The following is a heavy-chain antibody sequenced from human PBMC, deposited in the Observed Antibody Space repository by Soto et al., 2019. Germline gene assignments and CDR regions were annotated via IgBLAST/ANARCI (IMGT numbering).Heavy chain of an antibody. CDR3: AKDMRCSGGSCYSDLDY. V-gene: IGHV3-23*01. D-gene: IGHD2-15*01. CDR2: ISGSGDST. CDR1: GFTFSSYA. J-gene: IGHJ4*02. Sequence: PGGSLRLSCAASGFTFSSYAMSWVRQAPGKGLEWVSAISGSGDSTYYADSVKGRFTISRDNSKNTLYLQMRSLRAEDTAVYYCAKDMRCSGGSCYSDLDYWGQGTLVTVSS.